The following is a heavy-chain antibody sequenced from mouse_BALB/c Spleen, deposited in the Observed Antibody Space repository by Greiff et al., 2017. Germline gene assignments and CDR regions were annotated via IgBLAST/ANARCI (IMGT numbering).Heavy chain of an antibody. V-gene: IGHV7-3*02. Sequence: DVMLVESGGGLVQPGGSLRLSCATSGFTFTDYYMSWVRQPPGKALEWLGFIRNKANGYTTESSASVKGRFTISGDNSQSILYLQMNTLRAEDSATYYGARPSSTAFYAMDDWGQGTSVTVAS. CDR3: ARPSSTAFYAMDD. J-gene: IGHJ4*01. D-gene: IGHD1-2*01. CDR2: IRNKANGYTT. CDR1: GFTFTDYY.